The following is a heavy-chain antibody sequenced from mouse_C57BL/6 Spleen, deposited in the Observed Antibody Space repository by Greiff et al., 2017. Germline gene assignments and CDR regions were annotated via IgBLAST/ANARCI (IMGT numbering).Heavy chain of an antibody. CDR2: IDPSDSYT. V-gene: IGHV1-69*01. CDR3: AIMDY. CDR1: GYTFTSYW. Sequence: VQLQQPGAELVMPGASVKLSCKASGYTFTSYWMHWVKQRPGQGLEWIGEIDPSDSYTNSNQKFKGKSTLTVDKSSSTAYMQLSSLTSEDSAVYYCAIMDYWGQGTSVTVSS. J-gene: IGHJ4*01.